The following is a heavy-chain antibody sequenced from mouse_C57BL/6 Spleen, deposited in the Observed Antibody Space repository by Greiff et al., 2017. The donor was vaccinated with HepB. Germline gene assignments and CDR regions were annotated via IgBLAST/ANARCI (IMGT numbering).Heavy chain of an antibody. CDR2: INPNYGTT. V-gene: IGHV1-39*01. D-gene: IGHD2-5*01. CDR3: AREGSYYSNYGGFAY. J-gene: IGHJ3*01. CDR1: GYSFTDYN. Sequence: EVQLQQSGPELVKPGASVKISCKASGYSFTDYNMNWVKQSNGKSLEWIGVINPNYGTTSYNQKFKGKATLTVDQSSSTAYMQLNSLKSEDSAVYYCAREGSYYSNYGGFAYWGQGTLVTVSA.